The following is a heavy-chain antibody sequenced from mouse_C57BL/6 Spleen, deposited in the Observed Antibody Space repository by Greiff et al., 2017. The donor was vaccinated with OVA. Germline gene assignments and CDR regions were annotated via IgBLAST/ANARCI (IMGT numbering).Heavy chain of an antibody. V-gene: IGHV1-72*01. CDR2: IAPNSGGT. Sequence: QVHVKQPGAELVKPGASVKLSCKASGYTFTSYWMHWVKQRPGRGLEWIGRIAPNSGGTKSNEKFKSKATLTVDQPSSTAYMQLSSLTSEDSAFYYCARSSVTMEYFDVWGTGTTVTVSS. CDR1: GYTFTSYW. J-gene: IGHJ1*03. CDR3: ARSSVTMEYFDV. D-gene: IGHD2-12*01.